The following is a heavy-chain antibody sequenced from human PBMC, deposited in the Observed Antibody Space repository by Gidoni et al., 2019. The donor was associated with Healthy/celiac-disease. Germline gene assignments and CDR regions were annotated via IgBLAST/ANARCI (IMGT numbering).Heavy chain of an antibody. V-gene: IGHV4-34*01. CDR2: INHSGST. Sequence: VQLQQWGAGLLTPSETLSLTCAVYGGSFSGYYWSWIRQPPGKGLEWLGEINHSGSTNYNPSLKSRVTIAVDTSKNQCSLKLSSVTAADTAVYYCARGEDIVVVPAAIGFDYWGQGTLVTVSS. CDR3: ARGEDIVVVPAAIGFDY. CDR1: GGSFSGYY. D-gene: IGHD2-2*01. J-gene: IGHJ4*02.